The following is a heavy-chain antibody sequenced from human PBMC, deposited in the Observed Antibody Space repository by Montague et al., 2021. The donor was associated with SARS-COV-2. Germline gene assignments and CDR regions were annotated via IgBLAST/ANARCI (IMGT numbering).Heavy chain of an antibody. J-gene: IGHJ6*02. CDR3: TSGREGNYNVMDV. V-gene: IGHV6-1*01. D-gene: IGHD1-1*01. CDR1: GDSVSSNSAT. Sequence: CAISGDSVSSNSATWNWDRPSPSRGSEWLGRTYYRSKWYNDYAVSVRGRVTINPDTSKNQFSLQLNSVTPEDTAIYYCTSGREGNYNVMDVWGQGTTVTVS. CDR2: TYYRSKWYN.